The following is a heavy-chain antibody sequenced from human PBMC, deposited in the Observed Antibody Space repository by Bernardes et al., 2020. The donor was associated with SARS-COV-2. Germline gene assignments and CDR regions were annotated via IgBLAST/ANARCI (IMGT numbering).Heavy chain of an antibody. Sequence: GGSLCLSCVVSGSSFRTYAMGWVRQAPGSGLDWVSGISGSGSNKYYAESVNGRTTISRDNSKHRLYLQLNSLRADNTAIYYCAKDLYYDSSSILDSWGQGTLVTVSS. V-gene: IGHV3-23*01. D-gene: IGHD3-22*01. CDR2: ISGSGSNK. J-gene: IGHJ4*02. CDR1: GSSFRTYA. CDR3: AKDLYYDSSSILDS.